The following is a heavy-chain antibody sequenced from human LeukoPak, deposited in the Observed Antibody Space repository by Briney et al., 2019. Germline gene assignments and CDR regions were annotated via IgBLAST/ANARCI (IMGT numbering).Heavy chain of an antibody. V-gene: IGHV4-39*01. CDR3: AGEITSSCHH. CDR2: IYYSGTT. CDR1: GGSISSSNYY. J-gene: IGHJ1*01. Sequence: SETLSLTCTVSGGSISSSNYYWGWVRQPPGKGLEWIGSIYYSGTTFYKPALKSRVTISVDTSKNQFYLKLSSVTAADTAVYYCAGEITSSCHHWGQGTLVTVSS. D-gene: IGHD1-14*01.